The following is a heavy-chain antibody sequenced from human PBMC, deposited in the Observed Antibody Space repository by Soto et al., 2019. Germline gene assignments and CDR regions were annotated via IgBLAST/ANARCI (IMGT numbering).Heavy chain of an antibody. D-gene: IGHD2-2*01. Sequence: QVQLVESGGGVVQPGRSLRLSCAASGFTFSSYGMHWVRQAPGKGLEWVAVIWYDGSNKYYADSVKGRFTISRDNSKNTLXXQXHXXRAEDTDVYYCARGPQDIVLVPAAMQPMLYYGMDVWGQGTTVTVSS. CDR2: IWYDGSNK. J-gene: IGHJ6*02. V-gene: IGHV3-33*01. CDR1: GFTFSSYG. CDR3: ARGPQDIVLVPAAMQPMLYYGMDV.